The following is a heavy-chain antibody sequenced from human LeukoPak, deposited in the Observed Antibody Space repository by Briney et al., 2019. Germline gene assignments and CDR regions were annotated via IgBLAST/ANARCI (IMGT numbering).Heavy chain of an antibody. D-gene: IGHD1-26*01. Sequence: SVKVSCKASEYTFTNYDINWVRQATGQGLEWMGRIIPILDIPNYAQKFQGRVTITADESTSTAYMELSSLRSEDTAVYYCARDSSWAAFDIWGQGTMVTVSS. CDR2: IIPILDIP. CDR3: ARDSSWAAFDI. J-gene: IGHJ3*02. CDR1: EYTFTNYD. V-gene: IGHV1-69*04.